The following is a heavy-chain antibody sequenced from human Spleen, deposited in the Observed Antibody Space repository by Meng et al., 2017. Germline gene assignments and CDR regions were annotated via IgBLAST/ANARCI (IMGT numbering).Heavy chain of an antibody. CDR2: IIPIFGTA. J-gene: IGHJ6*02. Sequence: SVKVSCKASGGTFSSYAISWVRQAPGQGLEWMGGIIPIFGTANYAQKFQGRVTITADESTSTAYMELSSLRSEDTAVYYCARDNERGIYYDSSGPYYYYGMDVWGQGTMVTVSS. CDR3: ARDNERGIYYDSSGPYYYYGMDV. V-gene: IGHV1-69*13. CDR1: GGTFSSYA. D-gene: IGHD3-22*01.